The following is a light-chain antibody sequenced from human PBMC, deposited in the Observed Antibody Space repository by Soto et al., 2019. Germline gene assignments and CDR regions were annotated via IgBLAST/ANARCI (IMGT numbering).Light chain of an antibody. CDR3: APWDDSLSACYV. Sequence: QSVLTNPPSASGTPGQKVTISCSGSSSNIGSNYVYWYQQLPGTAPKLLIYRNNQRPSGVPDRFSGSKSGTSASLAISGLRSEYEADYYCAPWDDSLSACYVFGTGTKGTVL. CDR1: SSNIGSNY. V-gene: IGLV1-47*01. CDR2: RNN. J-gene: IGLJ1*01.